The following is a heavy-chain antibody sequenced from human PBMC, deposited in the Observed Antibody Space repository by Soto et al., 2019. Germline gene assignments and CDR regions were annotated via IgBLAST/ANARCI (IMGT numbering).Heavy chain of an antibody. D-gene: IGHD3-22*01. CDR3: AKDYSYDSSGVLDY. V-gene: IGHV3-23*01. CDR1: EFTFRSYA. J-gene: IGHJ4*02. CDR2: ISHIGDIT. Sequence: EVQLLESGGGLIEPGGSLRLSCAASEFTFRSYAMSWVRQAPGEGLEWVSAISHIGDITYYADSVKGRFTISRDNSKNRLFLQMDSLRPEDTAVYFCAKDYSYDSSGVLDYWGQGTLVTVSS.